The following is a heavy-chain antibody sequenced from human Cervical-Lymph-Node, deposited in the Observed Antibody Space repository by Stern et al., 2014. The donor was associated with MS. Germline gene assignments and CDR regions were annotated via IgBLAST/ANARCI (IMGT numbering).Heavy chain of an antibody. D-gene: IGHD6-19*01. V-gene: IGHV1-46*01. J-gene: IGHJ6*02. Sequence: QVQLVQSGAEVKKPGASVQVSCKASGYTFTSYYMHWVRQAPGQGLEWMGIINPSGGSTRYAQKFQGRVTMTRDTATSTVYMELSSLRSEDTAVYYCAREVAGHRLGMMDVWGQGTTVTVSS. CDR1: GYTFTSYY. CDR3: AREVAGHRLGMMDV. CDR2: INPSGGST.